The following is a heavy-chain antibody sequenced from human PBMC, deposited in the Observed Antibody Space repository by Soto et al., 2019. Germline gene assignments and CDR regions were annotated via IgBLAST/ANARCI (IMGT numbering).Heavy chain of an antibody. Sequence: GGALRLSCAASEFTFSTYGMNWVRPGPGKGLEWISYISSTRSTMYYADSVKGRFTISRDNAKNSLYLQMNSLRVDDTAVYYCATEITPVRTYYDSSGAYCYYFDYWGQGTLVTVSS. CDR1: EFTFSTYG. D-gene: IGHD3-22*01. J-gene: IGHJ4*02. CDR2: ISSTRSTM. CDR3: ATEITPVRTYYDSSGAYCYYFDY. V-gene: IGHV3-48*01.